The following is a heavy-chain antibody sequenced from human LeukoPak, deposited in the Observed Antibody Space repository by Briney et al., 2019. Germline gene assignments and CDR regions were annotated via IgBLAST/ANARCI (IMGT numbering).Heavy chain of an antibody. D-gene: IGHD3-10*01. CDR2: IYYSGST. Sequence: NPSETLSLTCTVSGGSISSYYWSWIRQPPGKGLEWIGYIYYSGSTNYNPSLKSRVTISVDTSKNQFSLKLSSVTAADTAVYYCARQGHGGAFDIWGQGTMVTVSS. V-gene: IGHV4-59*01. CDR1: GGSISSYY. CDR3: ARQGHGGAFDI. J-gene: IGHJ3*02.